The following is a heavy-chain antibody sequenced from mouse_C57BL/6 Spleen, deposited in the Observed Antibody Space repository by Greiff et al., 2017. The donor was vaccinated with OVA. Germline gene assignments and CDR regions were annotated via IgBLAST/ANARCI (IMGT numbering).Heavy chain of an antibody. CDR3: AGRSMAFYAMDS. CDR2: ISGGGGSP. CDR1: GFTFSSYT. Sequence: EVKLVESGGGLVKPGGSLKLSCAASGFTFSSYTMSWVRQTPEKRLEWVATISGGGGSPYYPDSVKGRSTLSRDNAKNTLYLQMSSLRSEDTALYYCAGRSMAFYAMDSWGQGTSVTVSS. D-gene: IGHD1-1*02. V-gene: IGHV5-9*01. J-gene: IGHJ4*01.